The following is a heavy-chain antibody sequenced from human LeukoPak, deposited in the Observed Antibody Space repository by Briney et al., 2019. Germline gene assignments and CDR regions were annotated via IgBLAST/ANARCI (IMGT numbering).Heavy chain of an antibody. CDR2: IYYSGST. CDR1: GGSISSYY. J-gene: IGHJ5*02. Sequence: MTSETLSLTCTVSGGSISSYYWSWIRQPPGKGLEWIGYIYYSGSTNYNPSLKSRVTISVDTSKNQFSLKLSSVAAADTAVYYCAREGIPRRYSYGFFPWGQGTLVTVSS. CDR3: AREGIPRRYSYGFFP. D-gene: IGHD5-18*01. V-gene: IGHV4-59*01.